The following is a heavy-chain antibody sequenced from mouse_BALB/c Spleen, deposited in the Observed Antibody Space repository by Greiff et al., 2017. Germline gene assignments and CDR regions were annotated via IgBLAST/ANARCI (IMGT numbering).Heavy chain of an antibody. CDR3: SRGALLRQQGYYFDY. D-gene: IGHD1-2*01. Sequence: EVQLQESGGGLVKPGGSLKLSCAASGFTFSSYAMSWVRQTPEKRLEWVASISSGGSTYYSDSVMGRCTISRDNDRNILYLQMSSLMSEDSAMYYCSRGALLRQQGYYFDYWGQGTTLTVSS. V-gene: IGHV5-6-5*01. J-gene: IGHJ2*01. CDR1: GFTFSSYA. CDR2: ISSGGST.